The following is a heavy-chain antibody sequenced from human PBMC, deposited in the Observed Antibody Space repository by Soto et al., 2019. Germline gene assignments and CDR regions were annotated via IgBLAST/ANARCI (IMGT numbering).Heavy chain of an antibody. D-gene: IGHD6-19*01. J-gene: IGHJ3*02. V-gene: IGHV1-69*13. CDR1: GGTLSSYA. CDR3: ASYSGWYGDDAFDI. Sequence: SVKVSCKASGGTLSSYAISWVRQAPGQGLEWMGGIIPIFGTANYAQKFQGRVTITADESTSTAYMELSSLRSEDTAVYYCASYSGWYGDDAFDIWGQGTMVTVSS. CDR2: IIPIFGTA.